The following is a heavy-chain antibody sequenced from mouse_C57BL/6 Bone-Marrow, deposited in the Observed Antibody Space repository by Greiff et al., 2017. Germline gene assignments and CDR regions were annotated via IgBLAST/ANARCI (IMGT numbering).Heavy chain of an antibody. D-gene: IGHD4-1*01. J-gene: IGHJ2*01. CDR1: GYTFTSYW. V-gene: IGHV1-55*01. CDR2: IYPTSGRT. CDR3: ARSGPLGRSFDY. Sequence: QVQLQQPGAELVKPGASVKMSCKASGYTFTSYWITWVKQRPGQGLEWIGDIYPTSGRTNYNETFKSKAILTVDTSSNTAYMQLSSLTSEDSAVFYCARSGPLGRSFDYWGQGTTLTVSS.